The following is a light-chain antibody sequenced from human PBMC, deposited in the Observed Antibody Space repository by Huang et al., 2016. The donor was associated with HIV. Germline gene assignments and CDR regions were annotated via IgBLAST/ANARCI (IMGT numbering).Light chain of an antibody. V-gene: IGKV3-11*01. Sequence: EIVLTQSPVTLSLSPGQRATLSCRASHSIGTYLAWYQQKPGHAPRLLIYDACNRATGIPARFSGSGSGTDFTLTITNLDPEDFAVYYCQQRSNWPLTFGGGTKVDIK. CDR1: HSIGTY. CDR2: DAC. J-gene: IGKJ4*01. CDR3: QQRSNWPLT.